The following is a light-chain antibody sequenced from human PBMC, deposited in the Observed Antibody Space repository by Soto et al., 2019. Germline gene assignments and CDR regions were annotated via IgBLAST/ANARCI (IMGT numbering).Light chain of an antibody. CDR1: QSISRN. Sequence: EIVMTQSPAFLSVSPGERATLSCRASQSISRNLAWYQQKPGQAPRLLIYAASTRATGLPARFSGSGSGTEFTLTISSLQSEDFAVYYCQQRSNWPTFGQGTKVDI. CDR2: AAS. CDR3: QQRSNWPT. J-gene: IGKJ1*01. V-gene: IGKV3-15*01.